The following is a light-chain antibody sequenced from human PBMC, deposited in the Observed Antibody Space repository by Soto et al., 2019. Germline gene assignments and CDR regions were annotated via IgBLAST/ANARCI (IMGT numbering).Light chain of an antibody. CDR3: QQSGSSPWT. J-gene: IGKJ1*01. CDR1: QSISSW. V-gene: IGKV1-5*01. CDR2: DAS. Sequence: DIQMTQSPSTLSASVGDRVTIPCRASQSISSWLAWYQQKPGKAPKLLIYDASSLESGVPSRFSGSGSGTDFTLTISKLEPEDFAVYYCQQSGSSPWTFGQGTKVDIK.